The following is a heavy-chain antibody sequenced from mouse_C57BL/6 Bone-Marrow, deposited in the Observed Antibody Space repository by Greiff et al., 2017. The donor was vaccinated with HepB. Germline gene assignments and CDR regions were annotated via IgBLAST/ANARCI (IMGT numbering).Heavy chain of an antibody. CDR2: INYDGSST. J-gene: IGHJ4*01. CDR3: ARVLNCFYAMDY. D-gene: IGHD4-1*01. Sequence: EVQRVESEGGLVQPGSSMKLSCTASGFTFSDYYMAWVRQVPEKGLDWVANINYDGSSTYYLDSLKSRFIISKDNAKKILYLQMSSLKSEDTATYYCARVLNCFYAMDYWGQGTSVTVSS. V-gene: IGHV5-16*01. CDR1: GFTFSDYY.